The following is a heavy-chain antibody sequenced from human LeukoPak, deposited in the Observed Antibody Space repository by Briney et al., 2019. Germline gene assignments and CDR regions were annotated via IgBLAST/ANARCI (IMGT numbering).Heavy chain of an antibody. Sequence: PSGGSLRLSCAASGFTFSSYAMSWVRQAPGKGLEWVSAISGSGGSTYYADSVKGRFTISRDNSKNTLYLQMNSLRAEDTAVYYCAKDLKGMIHAFDIWGQGTMVTVSS. D-gene: IGHD3-10*01. CDR1: GFTFSSYA. CDR3: AKDLKGMIHAFDI. V-gene: IGHV3-23*01. CDR2: ISGSGGST. J-gene: IGHJ3*02.